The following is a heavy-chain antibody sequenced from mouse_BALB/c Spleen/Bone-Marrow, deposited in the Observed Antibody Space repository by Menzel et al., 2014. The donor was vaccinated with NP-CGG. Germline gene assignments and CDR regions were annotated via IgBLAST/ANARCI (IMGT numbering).Heavy chain of an antibody. Sequence: QVQLQQSGAELAKPGASVKMSCKASGYTFSTCWMHWVKQRPGQGLEWIGYINPTTDYTEYNQKFKDKATLTADRSSSTAYMQLSILTSEDSAVYYCARDVDYWGQGTTLTVSS. CDR3: ARDVDY. J-gene: IGHJ2*01. V-gene: IGHV1-7*01. CDR2: INPTTDYT. CDR1: GYTFSTCW.